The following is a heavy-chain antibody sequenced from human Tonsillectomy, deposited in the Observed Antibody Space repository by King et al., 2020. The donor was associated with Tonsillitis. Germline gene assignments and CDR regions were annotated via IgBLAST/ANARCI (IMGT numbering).Heavy chain of an antibody. J-gene: IGHJ4*02. CDR1: GFTFSTYS. CDR2: ISSSSSTI. V-gene: IGHV3-48*01. Sequence: VQLVESGGGLVQPGGSLRLSCAASGFTFSTYSMNWVRQAPGKGLEWVSYISSSSSTIYYADSVKGRFTISRDNAKNSLSLQMNGLRAEDTAVYYCAGGELILGIVGATTCYFDYWGQGALVTVSS. D-gene: IGHD1-26*01. CDR3: AGGELILGIVGATTCYFDY.